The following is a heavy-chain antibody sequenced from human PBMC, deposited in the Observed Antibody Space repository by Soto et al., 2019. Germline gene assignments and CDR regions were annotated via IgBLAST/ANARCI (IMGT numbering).Heavy chain of an antibody. V-gene: IGHV3-15*07. CDR1: GFTFSNAW. CDR2: IKSKTDGGTT. CDR3: TTDLLTVVFPIARDFDY. D-gene: IGHD3-22*01. Sequence: GSLRLSCAASGFTFSNAWMNWVRQAPGKGLEWVGRIKSKTDGGTTDYAAPVKGRFTISRDDSKNTLYLQMNSLKTEDTAVYYCTTDLLTVVFPIARDFDYWGQGTLVTVSS. J-gene: IGHJ4*02.